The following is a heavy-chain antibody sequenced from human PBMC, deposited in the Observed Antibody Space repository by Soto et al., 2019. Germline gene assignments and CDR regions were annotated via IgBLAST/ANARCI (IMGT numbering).Heavy chain of an antibody. J-gene: IGHJ4*02. CDR2: ISGSGEIT. V-gene: IGHV3-23*01. CDR1: GFTFSSYS. Sequence: LRLSCAASGFTFSSYSMSWVRQAPWKGLEWVSAISGSGEITLYTDSVKGRFTISRDFSNNTLSLQMNSLRADDTAIYYCGKARYLLVDQPLYFESWGQGALVTVSS. CDR3: GKARYLLVDQPLYFES. D-gene: IGHD3-9*01.